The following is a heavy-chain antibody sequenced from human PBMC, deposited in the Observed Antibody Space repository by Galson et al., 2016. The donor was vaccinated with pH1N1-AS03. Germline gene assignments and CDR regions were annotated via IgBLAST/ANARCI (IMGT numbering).Heavy chain of an antibody. J-gene: IGHJ5*02. CDR1: GYTFGDYY. D-gene: IGHD1-26*01. Sequence: VKVSCKVSGYTFGDYYVHWVQQAPGKGLEWMGLIDPEDDKKIYAEKFQARVTITADTSTDTAYMELSSLRSEDTAFYYFAVSYQTGSYRRLDPWGQGTLVTVSS. CDR3: AVSYQTGSYRRLDP. V-gene: IGHV1-69-2*01. CDR2: IDPEDDKK.